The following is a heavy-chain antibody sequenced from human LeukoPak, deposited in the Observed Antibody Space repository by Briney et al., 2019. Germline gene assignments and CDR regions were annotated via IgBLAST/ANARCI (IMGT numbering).Heavy chain of an antibody. D-gene: IGHD1-1*01. CDR2: ISSTSTYI. J-gene: IGHJ4*02. Sequence: GGSLRLSCAASGFSFSSYTMNWVRQAPGKGLEWVSSISSTSTYIYYADSVRGRFTISRDNVKSSLYLQMNSLRAEDTALYYCAKDIQADPYYFDYWGQGTLVTVSS. CDR3: AKDIQADPYYFDY. CDR1: GFSFSSYT. V-gene: IGHV3-21*04.